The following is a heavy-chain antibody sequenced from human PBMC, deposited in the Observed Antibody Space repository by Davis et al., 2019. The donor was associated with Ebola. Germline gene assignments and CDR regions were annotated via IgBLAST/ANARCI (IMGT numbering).Heavy chain of an antibody. V-gene: IGHV3-33*01. CDR2: MWYAGSRQ. D-gene: IGHD1-26*01. Sequence: GGSLRLSCAASGFIFSNYGMHWVRQAPGKGLEWVALMWYAGSRQYYADSVKGRFTVSRDNSRNILYLQMNSLRAEDTAVYYCARDTWYSGDDNGGDWGQGTLVTVSS. CDR1: GFIFSNYG. J-gene: IGHJ4*02. CDR3: ARDTWYSGDDNGGD.